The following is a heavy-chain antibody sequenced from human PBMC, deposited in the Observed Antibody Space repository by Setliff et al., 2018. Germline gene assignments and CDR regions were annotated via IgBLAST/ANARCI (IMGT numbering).Heavy chain of an antibody. CDR3: ARQRLLPAAKYFDL. CDR2: ICYTGST. Sequence: SETLSLTCTVSGDSISGSTYYWGWVRQSPGKGLEWIGCICYTGSTYSTASLRSRLSISVDTSKNQFSLRLSSVSAADTAVYYCARQRLLPAAKYFDLWGQGTLVTVSS. J-gene: IGHJ4*02. V-gene: IGHV4-39*01. CDR1: GDSISGSTYY. D-gene: IGHD2-2*01.